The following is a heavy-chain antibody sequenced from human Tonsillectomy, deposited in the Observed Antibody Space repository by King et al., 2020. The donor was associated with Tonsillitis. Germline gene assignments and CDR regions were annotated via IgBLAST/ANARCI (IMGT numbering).Heavy chain of an antibody. D-gene: IGHD3/OR15-3a*01. J-gene: IGHJ6*02. V-gene: IGHV4-59*01. CDR3: ARAHRREGLYGMDV. Sequence: QLQESGPGLVKPSETLSLTCTVSGGSISTYYWSWIRQPPGRGLEWIGYVFYSGSTNYSPSLKSRVTMSVDMSKNQLSLKLNSVTAADTAVYYCARAHRREGLYGMDVWGPGTSVTVSS. CDR2: VFYSGST. CDR1: GGSISTYY.